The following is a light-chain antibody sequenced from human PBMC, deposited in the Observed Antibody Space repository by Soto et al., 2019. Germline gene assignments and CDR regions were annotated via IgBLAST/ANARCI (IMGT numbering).Light chain of an antibody. Sequence: QSVLTQPPSASGSPGQSVTISCTGTSSDVGGYNYVSWYQQHPGKAPKLMIFEVNKRPSGVPDRFSASKSGNTASLTVSGLQAEDEADYYCSSYAGSKNLVFGGGTKLTVL. CDR2: EVN. J-gene: IGLJ2*01. CDR3: SSYAGSKNLV. CDR1: SSDVGGYNY. V-gene: IGLV2-8*01.